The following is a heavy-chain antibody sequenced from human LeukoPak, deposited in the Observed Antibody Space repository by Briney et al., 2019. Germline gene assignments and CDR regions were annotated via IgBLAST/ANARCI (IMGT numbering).Heavy chain of an antibody. V-gene: IGHV4-31*03. CDR3: ARTRIAAAGLPFDY. CDR1: GGSISSGGYY. Sequence: SQTLSLTCTVSGGSISSGGYYWSWIRPHPGKGLEWIGYIYYSGSTYYNPSLKSRVTISVDTSKNQFSLKLSSVTAADTAVYYCARTRIAAAGLPFDYWGQGTLVTVSS. CDR2: IYYSGST. D-gene: IGHD6-13*01. J-gene: IGHJ4*02.